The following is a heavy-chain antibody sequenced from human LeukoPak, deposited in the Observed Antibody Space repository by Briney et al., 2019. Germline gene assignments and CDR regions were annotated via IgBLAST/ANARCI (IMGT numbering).Heavy chain of an antibody. Sequence: GGSLRLSCSASGFTFSTNGMHWVRQAPGKGLEWVAAISSDGGSSSYAESVRGRFTISRDNSKNTLYLQVSSLRREDMAVYYCAKEIGALDGFDIWGQGTMVTVSS. CDR3: AKEIGALDGFDI. CDR2: ISSDGGSS. J-gene: IGHJ3*02. V-gene: IGHV3-30*18. CDR1: GFTFSTNG. D-gene: IGHD4-17*01.